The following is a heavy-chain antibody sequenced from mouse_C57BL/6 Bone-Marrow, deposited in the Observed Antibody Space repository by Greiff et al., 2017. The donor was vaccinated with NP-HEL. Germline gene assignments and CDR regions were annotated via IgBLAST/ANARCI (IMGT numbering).Heavy chain of an antibody. Sequence: VQLQQPGAELVKPGASVKLSCKASGYTFTSYWMQWVKQRPGQGLEWIGEIDPSDSYTNYNRKFKGKATLTVDTSSSTAYMQLSSLTSEDSAVYYCARSDYDYDGPWFAYWGQGTLVTVSA. CDR2: IDPSDSYT. D-gene: IGHD2-4*01. V-gene: IGHV1-50*01. CDR3: ARSDYDYDGPWFAY. J-gene: IGHJ3*01. CDR1: GYTFTSYW.